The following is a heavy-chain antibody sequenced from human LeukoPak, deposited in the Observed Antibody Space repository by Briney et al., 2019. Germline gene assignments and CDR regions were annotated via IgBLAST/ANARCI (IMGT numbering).Heavy chain of an antibody. Sequence: GGSLRLSCAASGFTFSAYWMSWVRQAPGKGLEWVANIKQDGSDKYYVDSVKGRFTISRDNAKNSLYLQMNSLRAEDTAVYYCTTYASSWAWFDPWGQGTLVTVSS. CDR3: TTYASSWAWFDP. CDR1: GFTFSAYW. D-gene: IGHD6-13*01. J-gene: IGHJ5*02. CDR2: IKQDGSDK. V-gene: IGHV3-7*03.